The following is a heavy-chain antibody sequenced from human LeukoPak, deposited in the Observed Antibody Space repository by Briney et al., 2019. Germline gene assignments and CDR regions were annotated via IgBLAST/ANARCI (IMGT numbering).Heavy chain of an antibody. V-gene: IGHV3-23*01. CDR1: GFTFSSHA. CDR3: AKVMAVAARRGNIDY. D-gene: IGHD6-19*01. J-gene: IGHJ4*02. CDR2: ISGSGGST. Sequence: PGGSLRLSCAASGFTFSSHAMTWVRQAPGTGLEWVSAISGSGGSTYYAASVKGRFTISRDNCKNTLYVQMNSLRAEDTAIYYCAKVMAVAARRGNIDYWGQGTLVTVSS.